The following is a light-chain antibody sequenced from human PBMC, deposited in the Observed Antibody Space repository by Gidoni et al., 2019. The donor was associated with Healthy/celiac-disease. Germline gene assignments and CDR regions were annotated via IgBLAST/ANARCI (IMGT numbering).Light chain of an antibody. V-gene: IGKV1-33*01. CDR2: DAS. CDR1: QDISNY. Sequence: DIQMTQSPSSLSASVGDRVTITCQASQDISNYLNGYQQKPGKAPKLLIYDASNLETGVPSRFSGSGSGTDFTFTISSLQPEDIATYYCQQYDNRLTFGGGTKVEIK. CDR3: QQYDNRLT. J-gene: IGKJ4*01.